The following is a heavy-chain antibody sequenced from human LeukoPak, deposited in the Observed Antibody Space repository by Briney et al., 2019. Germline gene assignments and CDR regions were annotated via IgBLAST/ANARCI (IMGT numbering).Heavy chain of an antibody. CDR2: MNPNSGNT. Sequence: ASVKVSCKAPGYTFTSYDINWVRQATGQGLEWMGWMNPNSGNTGYAQKFQGRVTMTRNTSISTAYMELSSLRSEDTAVYYCARVVDTAMVIGYWGQGTLVTVSS. V-gene: IGHV1-8*01. J-gene: IGHJ4*02. CDR3: ARVVDTAMVIGY. D-gene: IGHD5-18*01. CDR1: GYTFTSYD.